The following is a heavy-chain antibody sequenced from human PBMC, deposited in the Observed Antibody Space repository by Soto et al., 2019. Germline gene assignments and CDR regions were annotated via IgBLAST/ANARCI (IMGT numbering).Heavy chain of an antibody. J-gene: IGHJ4*02. V-gene: IGHV4-59*01. CDR1: GGSISSYF. CDR2: IYYSGST. Sequence: SETLSLTCTVSGGSISSYFWTWIRQPPGKGMEWIGYIYYSGSTNYNPSLKSRVTISVDTSKNQFSLKLSSVTAADTAVYFCARAGQQLVHDYWAQGTLVTVSS. D-gene: IGHD6-13*01. CDR3: ARAGQQLVHDY.